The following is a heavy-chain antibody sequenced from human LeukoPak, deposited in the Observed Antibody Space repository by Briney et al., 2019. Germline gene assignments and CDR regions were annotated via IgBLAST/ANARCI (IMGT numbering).Heavy chain of an antibody. CDR1: GDSISSYS. CDR2: IYYSGSA. CDR3: ARGGSSSWYFDL. V-gene: IGHV4-59*01. J-gene: IGHJ2*01. D-gene: IGHD1-26*01. Sequence: SETPSLTCSVSGDSISSYSWSWIRQSPGKGLEWIGHIYYSGSANYMPSLKSRVTILVDTSKNQFSLKVTSVTAADTAVYYCARGGSSSWYFDLWGRGTLVTVSA.